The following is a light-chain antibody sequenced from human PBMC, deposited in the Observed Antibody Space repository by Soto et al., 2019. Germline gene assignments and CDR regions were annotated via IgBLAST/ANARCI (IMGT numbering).Light chain of an antibody. CDR2: KVS. Sequence: QSVLTQPASVYGSPGQSITISCAGRSRDVGVYNYVSWYQQYPDRVPKLLIYKVSNRPSGVSNRFSGSESGNTASLTISGLQAEDEAHYFCTSPTPASLYGFGTGTKVTVL. V-gene: IGLV2-14*01. CDR3: TSPTPASLYG. J-gene: IGLJ1*01. CDR1: SRDVGVYNY.